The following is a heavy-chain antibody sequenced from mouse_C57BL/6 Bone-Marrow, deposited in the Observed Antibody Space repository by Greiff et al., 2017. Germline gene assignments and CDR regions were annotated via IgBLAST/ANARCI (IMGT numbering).Heavy chain of an antibody. CDR1: GFSLSTSGMG. V-gene: IGHV8-12*01. CDR2: IYWDDDK. D-gene: IGHD2-12*01. J-gene: IGHJ4*01. Sequence: QVTLKESGPGILQSSQTLSLTCSFSGFSLSTSGMGVSWIRQPSGKGLEWLAHIYWDDDKRYNPSLKSRLTISKDTSRNQVFLKITSVDTADTATYYCARRETYYKDAMDYWGQGTSVTVSS. CDR3: ARRETYYKDAMDY.